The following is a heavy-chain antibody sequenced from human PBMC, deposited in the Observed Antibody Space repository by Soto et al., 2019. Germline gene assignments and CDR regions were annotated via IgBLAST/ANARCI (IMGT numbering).Heavy chain of an antibody. CDR2: ISANGQGI. CDR3: AKDRNYPRDQCQY. CDR1: GFTFSTYA. J-gene: IGHJ4*01. V-gene: IGHV3-23*01. D-gene: IGHD1-7*01. Sequence: GSLRLSCAASGFTFSTYALSWVRQAPVKGLEWVSAISANGQGIYYADSVRGRFTISRDNSKNTIFLHMDSLRAEDTAVYYCAKDRNYPRDQCQYSGERSLFNVSS.